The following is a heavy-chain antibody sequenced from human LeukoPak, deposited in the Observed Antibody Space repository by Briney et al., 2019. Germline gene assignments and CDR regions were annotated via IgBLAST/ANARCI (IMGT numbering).Heavy chain of an antibody. Sequence: KPSETLSLTCTVSGGSMNTYYWSWIRQPPGKGLEWIGNIHYSGSTYYNPSLKSRVTISVDTSKNQFSLKLSSVTAADTAVYYCAIQLWLDSNWFDPWGQGTLVTVSS. CDR2: IHYSGST. V-gene: IGHV4-59*08. D-gene: IGHD5-18*01. CDR3: AIQLWLDSNWFDP. CDR1: GGSMNTYY. J-gene: IGHJ5*02.